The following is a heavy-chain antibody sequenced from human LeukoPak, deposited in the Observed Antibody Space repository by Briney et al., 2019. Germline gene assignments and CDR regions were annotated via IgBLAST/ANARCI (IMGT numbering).Heavy chain of an antibody. Sequence: PGGSLRLSCAGAGFIFTDVWMSWVRQAPGKGLEWVGRIKSKSDGWTIDYAAPVKGRITVSRDDSRKVFSLELNNLKTEDTGVYYCTTDLDYWGQGTLATVSS. CDR2: IKSKSDGWTI. J-gene: IGHJ4*02. CDR1: GFIFTDVW. CDR3: TTDLDY. V-gene: IGHV3-15*01.